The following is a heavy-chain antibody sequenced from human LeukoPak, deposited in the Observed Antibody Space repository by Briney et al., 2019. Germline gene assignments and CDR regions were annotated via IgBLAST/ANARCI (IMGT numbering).Heavy chain of an antibody. CDR1: GFTFVDFG. CDR3: ARDRLGPSFSVSHFDL. D-gene: IGHD3-3*02. Sequence: GGSLRLSCATSGFTFVDFGLSWVRRAPGKGLEWLCAINYNGAITDYADSVKGRFTISRDNAKNSLYLRMDSLRAEDTALYYCARDRLGPSFSVSHFDLWGQGTLVTVSS. J-gene: IGHJ4*02. CDR2: INYNGAIT. V-gene: IGHV3-20*04.